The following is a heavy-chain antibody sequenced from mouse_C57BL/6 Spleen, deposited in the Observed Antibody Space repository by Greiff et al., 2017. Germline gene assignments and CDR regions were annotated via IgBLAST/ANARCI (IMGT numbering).Heavy chain of an antibody. Sequence: QVQLQQPGAELVMPGASVKLSCKASGYTFTSYWMHWVKQRPGQGLEWIGEIDPSDSYTNYNQKFKGKSTLTVDKSSSTAYMQLSSLTSEDSAVYYCARSDYDYENYCAMDYWGHGTSVTVSS. CDR1: GYTFTSYW. V-gene: IGHV1-69*01. CDR2: IDPSDSYT. J-gene: IGHJ4*01. CDR3: ARSDYDYENYCAMDY. D-gene: IGHD2-4*01.